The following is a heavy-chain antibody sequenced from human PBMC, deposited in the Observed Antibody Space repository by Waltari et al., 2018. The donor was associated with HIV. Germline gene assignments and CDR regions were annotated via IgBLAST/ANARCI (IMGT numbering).Heavy chain of an antibody. Sequence: QVQLVESGGGVVRPGRSLRLSCAASGFSVSRSGMHWVRQAPGKGLEWVAVIWHDGSKKYYAGSVKGRFTVSRDTSKNTLYLEMNRLRAKDTAVYHCARDPGTLLIAVAGAFDYWGPGIPVTVSS. CDR3: ARDPGTLLIAVAGAFDY. J-gene: IGHJ4*02. CDR1: GFSVSRSG. V-gene: IGHV3-33*01. D-gene: IGHD6-19*01. CDR2: IWHDGSKK.